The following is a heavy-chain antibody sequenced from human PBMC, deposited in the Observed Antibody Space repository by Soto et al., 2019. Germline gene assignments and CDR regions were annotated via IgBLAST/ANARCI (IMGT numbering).Heavy chain of an antibody. D-gene: IGHD3-10*01. CDR2: IYYSGST. CDR3: ARDPGSITMVRGVITYYYYGMDV. V-gene: IGHV4-59*01. Sequence: SETLSLTCTVSGGSISSYYWSWIRQPPGKGLEWIGYIYYSGSTNYNPSLKSRVTISVDTSKNQFSLKLSSVTAADTAVYYCARDPGSITMVRGVITYYYYGMDVWGQGTTVTVSS. CDR1: GGSISSYY. J-gene: IGHJ6*02.